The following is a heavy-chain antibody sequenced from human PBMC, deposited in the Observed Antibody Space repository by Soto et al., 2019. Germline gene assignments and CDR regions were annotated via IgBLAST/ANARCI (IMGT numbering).Heavy chain of an antibody. CDR1: GFTFSSYW. Sequence: PGGSLRLSCAASGFTFSSYWMSWVRQAPGKGLEWVANIKQDGGEKYYVDSVKGRFTISRDNAKNSLYLQMNSLRAEDTAIYYCARGRLWDSSGWYVGWFDPWGQGTQVTVAS. D-gene: IGHD6-19*01. V-gene: IGHV3-7*01. CDR3: ARGRLWDSSGWYVGWFDP. J-gene: IGHJ5*02. CDR2: IKQDGGEK.